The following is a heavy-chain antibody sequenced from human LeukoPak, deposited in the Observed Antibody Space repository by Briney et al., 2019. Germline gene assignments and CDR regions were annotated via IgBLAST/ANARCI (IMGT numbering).Heavy chain of an antibody. CDR2: TKSKRNNCAS. J-gene: IGHJ3*02. CDR1: GFTLRGSV. D-gene: IGHD3/OR15-3a*01. Sequence: GGPVRHACARSGFTLRGSVIHWVRQAARQGLDGVGRTKSKRNNCASAYAASVDGRFTTSRDDPKNTIYLHMDSLKTEDTALYYCSRREDPSPIEVALDIWGQGPVVTLSS. CDR3: SRREDPSPIEVALDI. V-gene: IGHV3-73*01.